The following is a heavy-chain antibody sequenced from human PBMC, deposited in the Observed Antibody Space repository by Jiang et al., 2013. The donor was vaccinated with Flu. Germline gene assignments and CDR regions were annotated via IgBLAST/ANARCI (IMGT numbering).Heavy chain of an antibody. J-gene: IGHJ3*02. V-gene: IGHV3-48*03. CDR1: GFTFSSYE. Sequence: EVQLLESGGGLVQPGGSLRLSCAASGFTFSSYEMNWVRQAPGKGLEWVSYISSSGSTIYYADSVKGRFTISRDNAKNSLYLQMNSLRAEDTAVYYCARLRRNAFDIWGQGTMVTVSS. CDR3: ARLRRNAFDI. CDR2: ISSSGSTI.